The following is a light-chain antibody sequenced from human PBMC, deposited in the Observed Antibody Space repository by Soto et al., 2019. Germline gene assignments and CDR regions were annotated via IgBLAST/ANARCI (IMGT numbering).Light chain of an antibody. CDR2: DAS. J-gene: IGKJ5*01. V-gene: IGKV3-11*01. CDR3: QQRSSWPIT. Sequence: EIVLTQSPATLSLSPGERATLSCRASQSIIIYLAWYQQKRGQAPRLLIYDASNRATGIPARFSGSGSGTDFTLTISSLEPEDFAVYYCQQRSSWPITFGQGTRLEIK. CDR1: QSIIIY.